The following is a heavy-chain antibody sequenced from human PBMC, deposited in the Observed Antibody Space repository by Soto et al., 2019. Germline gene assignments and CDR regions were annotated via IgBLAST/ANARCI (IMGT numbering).Heavy chain of an antibody. CDR1: GGTFSSYA. CDR2: VIPIFGPA. D-gene: IGHD2-15*01. V-gene: IGHV1-69*13. CDR3: ARTLGGYLYYFDY. Sequence: ASVKVSCKASGGTFSSYAINWVRQAPGQGLEWMGGVIPIFGPANYAQKFQGRVTITADESTSTAYMELSSLRSEDTAVYYCARTLGGYLYYFDYWGQGTLVTVSS. J-gene: IGHJ4*02.